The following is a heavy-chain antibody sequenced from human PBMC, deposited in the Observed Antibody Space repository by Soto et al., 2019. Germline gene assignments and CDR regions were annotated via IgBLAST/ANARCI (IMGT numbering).Heavy chain of an antibody. D-gene: IGHD4-17*01. CDR1: GFTFSSYG. Sequence: GGSLRLSCAASGFTFSSYGMHWVRQAPGKGLEWVAVMYSGGTTYYADSVKGRITISRDNSKNTLYLQMHSLRAEDTAVYYCARESDYSYFDYWGHGTLVTVSS. J-gene: IGHJ4*01. V-gene: IGHV3-53*01. CDR3: ARESDYSYFDY. CDR2: MYSGGTT.